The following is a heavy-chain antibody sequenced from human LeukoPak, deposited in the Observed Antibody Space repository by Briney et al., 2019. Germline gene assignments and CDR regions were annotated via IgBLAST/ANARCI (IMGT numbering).Heavy chain of an antibody. CDR3: AKAQL. J-gene: IGHJ4*02. CDR2: FSGSGGST. D-gene: IGHD4-11*01. V-gene: IGHV3-23*01. Sequence: GGSLRLSCAVSGFTFSSYAMSCVPDAPGEGLECVSAFSGSGGSTYYADSVKGRFTISRDNSKNTLYLQMNILRAEDTDVYYCAKAQLWGQGTLVTVSS. CDR1: GFTFSSYA.